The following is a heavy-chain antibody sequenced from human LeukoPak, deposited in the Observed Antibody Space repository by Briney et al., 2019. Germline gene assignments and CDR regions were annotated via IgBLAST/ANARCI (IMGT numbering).Heavy chain of an antibody. CDR2: INAGNGNT. CDR3: ARTDTAMAPYYYGMDV. J-gene: IGHJ6*02. V-gene: IGHV1-3*01. CDR1: GYTFTSYA. D-gene: IGHD5-18*01. Sequence: ALVKVSCKASGYTFTSYAMHWVRQAPGQRLEWMGWINAGNGNTKYSQKFQGRVTITRDTSASTAYMELSSLRSEDTAVYYCARTDTAMAPYYYGMDVWGQGTTVTVSS.